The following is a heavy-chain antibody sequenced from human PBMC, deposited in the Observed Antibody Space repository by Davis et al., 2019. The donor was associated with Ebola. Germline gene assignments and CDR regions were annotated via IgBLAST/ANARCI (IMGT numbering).Heavy chain of an antibody. J-gene: IGHJ2*01. CDR2: IYYSGST. Sequence: LRLSCTVSGGSISSSSYYWGWIRQHPGKGLEWIGYIYYSGSTYYNPSLKSRVTISVDTSKNQFSLKLSSVTAADTAVYYCARVAGLDTAMVTDLWYFDLWGRGTLVTVSS. CDR3: ARVAGLDTAMVTDLWYFDL. V-gene: IGHV4-31*03. CDR1: GGSISSSSYY. D-gene: IGHD5-18*01.